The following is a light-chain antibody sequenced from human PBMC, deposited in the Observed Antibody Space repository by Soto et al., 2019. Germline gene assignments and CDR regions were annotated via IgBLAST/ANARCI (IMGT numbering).Light chain of an antibody. CDR1: TSDGGRYKF. CDR2: EVS. J-gene: IGLJ2*01. Sequence: QSALTQPASVSGSPGQSITISCTGTTSDGGRYKFVSWYQQHPGKAPKLLIYEVSNRPSGVSSRFSGSNTVNTASLTISGLQTEDEASYYCSSSTVTDTIVIFGGGTKLTVL. CDR3: SSSTVTDTIVI. V-gene: IGLV2-14*01.